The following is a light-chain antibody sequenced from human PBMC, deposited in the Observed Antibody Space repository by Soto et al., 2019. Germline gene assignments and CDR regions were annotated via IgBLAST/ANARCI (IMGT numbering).Light chain of an antibody. CDR3: QQHNQWPIT. CDR2: DAS. CDR1: QSVSNY. V-gene: IGKV3-11*01. Sequence: EIVLTQSPATLSLSPGERATLSCRASQSVSNYLAWYQQKPGQAPRLLIYDASNRATGIPARFSGSGSGTDFTLTISSLQSEDSAVYYCQQHNQWPITFGQGTRLEI. J-gene: IGKJ5*01.